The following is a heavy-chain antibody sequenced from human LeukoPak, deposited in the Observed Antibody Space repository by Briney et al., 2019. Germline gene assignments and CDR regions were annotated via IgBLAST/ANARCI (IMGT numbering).Heavy chain of an antibody. CDR2: IFPSGGEI. D-gene: IGHD4-17*01. CDR3: ARDVRATTVTTLYYYYYMDV. J-gene: IGHJ6*03. CDR1: GFTFSTFA. V-gene: IGHV3-23*01. Sequence: GGSLRLSCAASGFTFSTFAMIWVRQPPGKGLEWVSSIFPSGGEIHYADSVRGRFTISRDNSKSTLSLQMNSLRAEDTAVYYCARDVRATTVTTLYYYYYMDVWGKGTTVTVSS.